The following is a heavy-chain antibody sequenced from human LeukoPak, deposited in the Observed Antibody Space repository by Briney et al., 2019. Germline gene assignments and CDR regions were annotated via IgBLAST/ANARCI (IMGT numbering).Heavy chain of an antibody. CDR2: IYYSGST. V-gene: IGHV4-39*01. CDR1: GGSISSSSYY. Sequence: SETLSLTCTVSGGSISSSSYYWGWIRQPPGKGLEWIGSIYYSGSTYYNPSLKSRVTISVDTSKNQFSLKLSSVTAADTAVYYCARQKITGTLYWGQEPWSPSPQ. D-gene: IGHD1-20*01. J-gene: IGHJ4*01. CDR3: ARQKITGTLY.